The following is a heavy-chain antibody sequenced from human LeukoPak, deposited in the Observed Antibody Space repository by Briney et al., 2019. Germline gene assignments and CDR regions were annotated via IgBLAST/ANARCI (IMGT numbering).Heavy chain of an antibody. J-gene: IGHJ4*02. Sequence: SETLSLTCTVSGGSISSYYWSWIRQPPGKGLEWIGYIYYSGSTNYNPSLKSRVTISVDTSKNQFYLKLSSVTAADTAVYYCARGALNYGGNWLNYWGQGTLVTVSS. CDR1: GGSISSYY. V-gene: IGHV4-59*01. D-gene: IGHD4-23*01. CDR3: ARGALNYGGNWLNY. CDR2: IYYSGST.